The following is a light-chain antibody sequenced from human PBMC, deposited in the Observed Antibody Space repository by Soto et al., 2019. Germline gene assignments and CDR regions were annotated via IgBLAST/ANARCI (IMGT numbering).Light chain of an antibody. CDR3: QQRSNWIT. CDR2: DAS. V-gene: IGKV3-11*01. CDR1: QSVSSY. J-gene: IGKJ5*01. Sequence: EIVLTQSPATLSLSPGERATLSCRASQSVSSYLAWYQQKPGQAPRLLIYDASNRATGIPARFSGSGSETGFTLTISSLEPEDCAVYFCQQRSNWITFGQGTRLEIK.